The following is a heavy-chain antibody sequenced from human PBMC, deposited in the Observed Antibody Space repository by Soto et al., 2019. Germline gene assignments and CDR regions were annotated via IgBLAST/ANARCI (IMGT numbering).Heavy chain of an antibody. Sequence: SETLSLTCTVSGGSISSGGYYWSWIRQHPGKGLEWIGYIYYSGSTYYNPSLKSRVTISVDTSKNQFSLKLSSVTAADTAVYYCARNRYDFWSGYYIGQDAFDIWGQGTMVT. CDR2: IYYSGST. CDR1: GGSISSGGYY. D-gene: IGHD3-3*01. CDR3: ARNRYDFWSGYYIGQDAFDI. V-gene: IGHV4-31*03. J-gene: IGHJ3*02.